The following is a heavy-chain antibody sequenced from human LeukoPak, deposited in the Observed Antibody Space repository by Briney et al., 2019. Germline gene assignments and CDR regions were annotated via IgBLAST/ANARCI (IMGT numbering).Heavy chain of an antibody. CDR1: GFTFSSYW. Sequence: GGSLRLSCAASGFTFSSYWMHWVRQAPGKGLVWVSRINSDGRSTSYADSVKGRFTISRDNAKNTLYLQMNSLRAEDTAVYYCARDPGYSSILDYWGQGTLVTVSS. V-gene: IGHV3-74*01. CDR2: INSDGRST. D-gene: IGHD6-13*01. CDR3: ARDPGYSSILDY. J-gene: IGHJ4*02.